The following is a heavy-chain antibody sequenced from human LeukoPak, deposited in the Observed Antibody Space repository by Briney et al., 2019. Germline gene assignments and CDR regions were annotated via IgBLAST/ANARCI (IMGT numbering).Heavy chain of an antibody. J-gene: IGHJ5*02. CDR1: GGSISTNDYF. CDR3: ARATGPNWFDP. D-gene: IGHD3-9*01. V-gene: IGHV4-30-4*01. Sequence: PSETLSLTCTVSGGSISTNDYFWSWIRQSPEKGLEWIGYIHYSGITKSNPSLESRLTLSVDTSKNQLSLRLTSVTAADTAVYYCARATGPNWFDPWGQGTLVTVSS. CDR2: IHYSGIT.